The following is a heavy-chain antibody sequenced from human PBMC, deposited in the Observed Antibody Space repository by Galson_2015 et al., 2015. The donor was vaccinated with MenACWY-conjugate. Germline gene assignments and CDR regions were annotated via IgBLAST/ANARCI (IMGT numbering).Heavy chain of an antibody. J-gene: IGHJ3*02. CDR3: VSLSTGGWFGRAFDI. Sequence: SLRLSCAASGFTVRSNYMAWVRQAPGKGLEWISVIYSGGTSYADSVRGRFAISRDNSNDTLYIQMNSLRAEDSGVYYCVSLSTGGWFGRAFDIWGQGTKVIASS. CDR1: GFTVRSNY. CDR2: IYSGGT. D-gene: IGHD2-8*02. V-gene: IGHV3-53*01.